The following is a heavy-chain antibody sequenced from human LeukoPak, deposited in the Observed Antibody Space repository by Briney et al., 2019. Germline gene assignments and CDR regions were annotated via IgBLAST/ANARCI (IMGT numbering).Heavy chain of an antibody. CDR2: ISYDGSNK. CDR1: GFSFSTYA. CDR3: ARQYYYDSSGYSTFDY. V-gene: IGHV3-30-3*01. J-gene: IGHJ4*02. Sequence: GGSLRLSCAASGFSFSTYAMHWVRQAPGKGLEWVAVISYDGSNKYYADSVKGRFTISRDNSKNTLYLQMNSLRAEDAAVYYCARQYYYDSSGYSTFDYWGQGTLVTVSS. D-gene: IGHD3-22*01.